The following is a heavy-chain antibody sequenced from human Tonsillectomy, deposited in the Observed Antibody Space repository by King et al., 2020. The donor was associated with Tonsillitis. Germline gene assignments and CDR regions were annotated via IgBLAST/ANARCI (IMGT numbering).Heavy chain of an antibody. D-gene: IGHD3-9*01. V-gene: IGHV4-39*01. CDR1: GGSISSSSYY. CDR2: IYYSGST. CDR3: ARGYFDWLSIDY. Sequence: QLQESGPGLVKPSETLSLTCTVSGGSISSSSYYWGWTRQPPGKGLEWIGRIYYSGSTYYNPSLKGRVTISVDPSKNQFSLKLSSVTAADTAVYYCARGYFDWLSIDYWGQGTLVTVSS. J-gene: IGHJ4*02.